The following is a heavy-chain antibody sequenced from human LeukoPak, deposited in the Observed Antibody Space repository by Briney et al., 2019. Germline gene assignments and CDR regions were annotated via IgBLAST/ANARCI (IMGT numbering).Heavy chain of an antibody. J-gene: IGHJ4*02. CDR3: ASPYYDFWSGYYK. CDR2: ISGSGGST. CDR1: GFTFSSYA. V-gene: IGHV3-23*01. Sequence: GGSLRLSCAASGFTFSSYAMSWVRQAAGKGLEWVSAISGSGGSTYYADSVKGRFTISRDNSKNTLYLQMNSLRAEDTAVYYCASPYYDFWSGYYKWGQGTLVTVSS. D-gene: IGHD3-3*01.